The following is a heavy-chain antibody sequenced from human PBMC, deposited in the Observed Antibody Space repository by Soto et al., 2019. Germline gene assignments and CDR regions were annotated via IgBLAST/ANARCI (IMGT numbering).Heavy chain of an antibody. V-gene: IGHV4-31*03. CDR1: GGSISSGGYY. D-gene: IGHD3-10*01. CDR2: IYYSGST. J-gene: IGHJ4*02. Sequence: PSETLSLTCTVSGGSISSGGYYWSWIRQHPGKGLEWIGYIYYSGSTYYNPSLKSRVTISVDTSKNQFSLKLSSVTAADTAVYYCARYPYGSGEYCFDYWGQGTLVTVSS. CDR3: ARYPYGSGEYCFDY.